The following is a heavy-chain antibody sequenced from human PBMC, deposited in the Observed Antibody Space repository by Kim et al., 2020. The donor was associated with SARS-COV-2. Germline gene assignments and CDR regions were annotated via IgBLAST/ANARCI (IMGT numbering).Heavy chain of an antibody. CDR1: GFTLSTYW. D-gene: IGHD2-2*01. CDR3: VRPSSTSCPCYYMDG. CDR2: VISDGSRT. Sequence: GGSLRLSCAASGFTLSTYWMYWVRQAPGKGLVWVSRVISDGSRTDYADSVKGRFTISRDNAKNTLYLQMNSLRAEDTSEYYCVRPSSTSCPCYYMDGWGKGTTFTVS. J-gene: IGHJ6*03. V-gene: IGHV3-74*01.